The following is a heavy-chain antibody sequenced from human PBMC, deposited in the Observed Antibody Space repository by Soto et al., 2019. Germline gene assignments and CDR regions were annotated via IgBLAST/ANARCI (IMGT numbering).Heavy chain of an antibody. V-gene: IGHV1-2*02. CDR2: INPNSGGT. D-gene: IGHD4-17*01. CDR3: ARVTVTWNYYYGMDV. Sequence: GASVKVSCKASGYTFTGYYMHWVRQAPGQGLEWMGWINPNSGGTNYAQKFQGRVTMTRDTSISTAYMELSRLRSDDTAVYYCARVTVTWNYYYGMDVWGQGTTVTVSS. J-gene: IGHJ6*02. CDR1: GYTFTGYY.